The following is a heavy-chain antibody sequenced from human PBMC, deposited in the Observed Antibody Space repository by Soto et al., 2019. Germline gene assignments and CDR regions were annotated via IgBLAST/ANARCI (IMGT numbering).Heavy chain of an antibody. CDR3: AKTEEFCGVNCYTADH. J-gene: IGHJ1*01. Sequence: EVQLLESGGGLVQPGGSLRLSCEASGFTFSGYAMSWVRQAPGKGLEWVSGISGSAGRTYYAGSVKGRFTISRDNSKNTLFLQMNSLRADDTAIYYYAKTEEFCGVNCYTADHWGQGTLVTVSS. D-gene: IGHD2-21*02. CDR2: ISGSAGRT. V-gene: IGHV3-23*01. CDR1: GFTFSGYA.